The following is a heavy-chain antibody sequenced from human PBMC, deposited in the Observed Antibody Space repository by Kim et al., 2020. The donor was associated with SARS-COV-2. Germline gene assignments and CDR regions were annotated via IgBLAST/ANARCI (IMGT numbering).Heavy chain of an antibody. CDR2: ILPIFGTA. CDR3: EGSPSRGYSCFPQSDDYYGMDV. D-gene: IGHD5-12*01. Sequence: SVKVSCKASGGTFSSYAISWVRQAPGQGLKWMGGILPIFGTANYAQKFQGRVTSTADESTSTDYMELSRLRSDDTAVYYCEGSPSRGYSCFPQSDDYYGMDVGGQGTTVTVS. J-gene: IGHJ6*02. CDR1: GGTFSSYA. V-gene: IGHV1-69*13.